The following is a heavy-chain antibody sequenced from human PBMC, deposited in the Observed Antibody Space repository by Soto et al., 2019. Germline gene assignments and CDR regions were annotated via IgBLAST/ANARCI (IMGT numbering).Heavy chain of an antibody. CDR3: AKDPFYSSGWYQYFQH. D-gene: IGHD6-19*01. Sequence: GGSLRLSCADSGFTFSSYAMSWVRQAPGKGLEWVSAISGSGGSTYYADSLKGRFTISRDNSKNTLYLQMNSLRAEDTAVYYCAKDPFYSSGWYQYFQHWGQGTLVAVSS. CDR2: ISGSGGST. CDR1: GFTFSSYA. J-gene: IGHJ1*01. V-gene: IGHV3-23*01.